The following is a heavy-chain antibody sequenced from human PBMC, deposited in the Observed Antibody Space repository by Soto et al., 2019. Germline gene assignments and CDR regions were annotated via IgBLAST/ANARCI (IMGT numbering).Heavy chain of an antibody. CDR3: ARGDIVVVPAATRIDSYYYGMDV. CDR2: IITIFGTA. Sequence: QVQLVQSGAAVKKPGSSVKVSCKASGGTFSSYAISWVRQAPGQGLEWMGGIITIFGTANYAQKFQGRVTITADESTSTAYMELSSLRSEDTAVYYCARGDIVVVPAATRIDSYYYGMDVWGQGTTVTVSS. D-gene: IGHD2-2*01. CDR1: GGTFSSYA. V-gene: IGHV1-69*01. J-gene: IGHJ6*02.